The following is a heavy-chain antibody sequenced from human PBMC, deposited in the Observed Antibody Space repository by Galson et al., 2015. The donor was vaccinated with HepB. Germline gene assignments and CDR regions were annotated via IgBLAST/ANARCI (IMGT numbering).Heavy chain of an antibody. V-gene: IGHV1-2*02. D-gene: IGHD5-24*01. Sequence: SVKVSCKASGYTFINFYVNWVRQAPGQGLEWMGWINPNSGAKKYAQKFRGRVTLTRDTTISTAYMELSGLRSDDTAVYYCARDPSRDGYSYDTFEIWGQGTVVTVSS. CDR3: ARDPSRDGYSYDTFEI. J-gene: IGHJ3*02. CDR1: GYTFINFY. CDR2: INPNSGAK.